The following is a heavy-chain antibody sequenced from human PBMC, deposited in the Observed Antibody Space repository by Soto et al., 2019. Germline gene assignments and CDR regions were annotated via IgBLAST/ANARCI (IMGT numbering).Heavy chain of an antibody. CDR3: ARKARGLGYDYSPPLDY. CDR1: GFDFSVHC. V-gene: IGHV3-23*01. Sequence: GGSLRLSCAISGFDFSVHCMNWVRQAPGKGLEWVSSISGKGENTYYADSVKGRFTISRDNSKNTVFLQMNSLRAEDTAVYYCARKARGLGYDYSPPLDYWGQGTLVTVSS. CDR2: ISGKGENT. J-gene: IGHJ4*01. D-gene: IGHD5-12*01.